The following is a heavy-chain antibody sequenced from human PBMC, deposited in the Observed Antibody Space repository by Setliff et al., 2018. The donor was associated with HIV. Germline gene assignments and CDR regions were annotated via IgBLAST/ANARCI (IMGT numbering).Heavy chain of an antibody. CDR2: IHHSGTT. CDR3: ARTASGFCSSSSCLRYMDV. J-gene: IGHJ6*03. V-gene: IGHV4-59*01. D-gene: IGHD2-2*01. CDR1: GGSLSSYY. Sequence: PSETLSLTCSVFGGSLSSYYWSWIRPPPGKGLEWIGYIHHSGTTNYNPSLKSRVTMSVDTSKKEFSLRLSSVTGADTAVYYCARTASGFCSSSSCLRYMDVWGKGPTVTVSS.